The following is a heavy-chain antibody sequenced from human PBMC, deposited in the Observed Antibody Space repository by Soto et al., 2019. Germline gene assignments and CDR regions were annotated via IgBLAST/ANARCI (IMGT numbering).Heavy chain of an antibody. CDR3: ARDGYSSSSHYYGMDV. J-gene: IGHJ6*02. CDR1: GFTFSSYS. Sequence: EVQLVESGGGLVKPGGSLRLSCAASGFTFSSYSMNWVRQAPGKGLEWVSSISSSSSYIYYADSVKGRFTISRDNAKNSLYQQMNSLRAEDTAVYYCARDGYSSSSHYYGMDVWGQGTTVTVSS. CDR2: ISSSSSYI. V-gene: IGHV3-21*01. D-gene: IGHD6-13*01.